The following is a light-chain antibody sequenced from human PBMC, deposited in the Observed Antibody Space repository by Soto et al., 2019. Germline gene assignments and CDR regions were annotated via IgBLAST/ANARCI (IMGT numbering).Light chain of an antibody. V-gene: IGLV2-14*01. Sequence: QSALTQPASVSGSPGQSITISCTGTSSDVGGYNYVSWYQQHPGKAPKLMIYDVSNRPSGVSNRFSGSKSGNTASLTISGLQAEDEADFYCLSYTSSSTLVLFGGGTKLTVL. J-gene: IGLJ2*01. CDR2: DVS. CDR1: SSDVGGYNY. CDR3: LSYTSSSTLVL.